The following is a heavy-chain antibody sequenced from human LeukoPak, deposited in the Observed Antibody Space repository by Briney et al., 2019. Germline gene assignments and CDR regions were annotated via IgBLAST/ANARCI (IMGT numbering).Heavy chain of an antibody. CDR1: GFTFSDYY. J-gene: IGHJ6*03. V-gene: IGHV3-11*04. Sequence: SGGSLRLSXAASGFTFSDYYMSWIRQAPGKGLEWVSYISSSGSTIYYADSVKGRFTISRDNAKNSLYLQMNSLRAEDTAVYYCARDPEHLKQQPRYYYYYMDVWGKGTTVTVSS. D-gene: IGHD6-13*01. CDR3: ARDPEHLKQQPRYYYYYMDV. CDR2: ISSSGSTI.